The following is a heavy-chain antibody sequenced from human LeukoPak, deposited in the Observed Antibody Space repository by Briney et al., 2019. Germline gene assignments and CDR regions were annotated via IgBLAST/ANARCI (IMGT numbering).Heavy chain of an antibody. CDR2: IRYDGSNK. J-gene: IGHJ4*02. V-gene: IGHV3-30*02. D-gene: IGHD4-23*01. CDR3: ANGDYGGPKPGFDY. Sequence: TGGSLRLSCAASGFIFSSYGMHWVRQAPGKGLEWVAFIRYDGSNKYYADSVKGRFTISRDNSKNTLYLQMNSLRAEDTAVYYCANGDYGGPKPGFDYWGQGTLVTVSS. CDR1: GFIFSSYG.